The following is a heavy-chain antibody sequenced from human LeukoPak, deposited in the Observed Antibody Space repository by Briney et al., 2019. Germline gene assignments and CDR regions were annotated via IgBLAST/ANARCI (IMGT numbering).Heavy chain of an antibody. CDR3: ARGPAYGSGSYYKY. J-gene: IGHJ4*02. CDR2: IYHSGST. Sequence: SETLSLTCAVSGGSISSGGYSWSWIRQPPGKGLEWIGYIYHSGSTYYNPSLKSRVTISVDRSKNQFSLKLSSVTAADTAVYYCARGPAYGSGSYYKYWGQGTLVTVSS. CDR1: GGSISSGGYS. D-gene: IGHD3-10*01. V-gene: IGHV4-30-2*01.